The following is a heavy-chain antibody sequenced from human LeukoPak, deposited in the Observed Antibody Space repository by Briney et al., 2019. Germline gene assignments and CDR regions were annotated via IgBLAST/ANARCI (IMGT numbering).Heavy chain of an antibody. V-gene: IGHV3-30*04. CDR2: ISYDGSNK. CDR1: GFTFSSYA. Sequence: GGSLRLSCAASGFTFSSYAMHWVRQAPGKGLEWVAVISYDGSNKYYADSVKGRFTISRDNSKNTLYLQMNSLRAEDTAVYYCARDLTYYGILTGYSDWGQGTLVTVSS. CDR3: ARDLTYYGILTGYSD. D-gene: IGHD3-9*01. J-gene: IGHJ4*02.